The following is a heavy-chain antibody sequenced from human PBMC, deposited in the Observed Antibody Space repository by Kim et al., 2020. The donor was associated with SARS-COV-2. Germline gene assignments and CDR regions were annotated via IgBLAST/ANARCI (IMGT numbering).Heavy chain of an antibody. D-gene: IGHD3-10*01. CDR3: ARHRPGFDY. CDR2: IYDSGST. V-gene: IGHV4-39*01. J-gene: IGHJ4*02. CDR1: GGSISSSHYY. Sequence: SETLSLTCTVSGGSISSSHYYWGWIRQPPGKGLEWVGSIYDSGSTYYNASLSSRVTISVDTSKNQFSLKLSSVTAADTAVYYCARHRPGFDYWGQGTLVTVSS.